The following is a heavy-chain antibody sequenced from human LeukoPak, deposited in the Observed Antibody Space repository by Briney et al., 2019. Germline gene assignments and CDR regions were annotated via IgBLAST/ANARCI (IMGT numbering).Heavy chain of an antibody. Sequence: SETLSLTCAVYGGSFSGYYWSWIRQPPGKGLEWIGEINHSGSTNYNPSLKSRVTISVDTSKNQFSLKLSSVTAADTAVYYCARADGYNPGGYXYYMDVWXXGTTVTVSS. CDR2: INHSGST. CDR3: ARADGYNPGGYXYYMDV. V-gene: IGHV4-34*01. J-gene: IGHJ6*03. D-gene: IGHD5-24*01. CDR1: GGSFSGYY.